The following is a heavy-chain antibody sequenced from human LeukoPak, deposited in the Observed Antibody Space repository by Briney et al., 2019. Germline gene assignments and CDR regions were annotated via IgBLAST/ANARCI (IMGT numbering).Heavy chain of an antibody. J-gene: IGHJ5*02. CDR1: GYTFTGYY. D-gene: IGHD6-13*01. CDR3: ARVAAAGRTNWFDP. CDR2: ISAYNGNT. Sequence: ASVKVSCKASGYTFTGYYMHWVRQAPGQGLEWMGWISAYNGNTNHAQKLQGRVTMTTDTSTSTAYMELRSLRSDDTAVYYCARVAAAGRTNWFDPWGQGTLVTVSS. V-gene: IGHV1-18*04.